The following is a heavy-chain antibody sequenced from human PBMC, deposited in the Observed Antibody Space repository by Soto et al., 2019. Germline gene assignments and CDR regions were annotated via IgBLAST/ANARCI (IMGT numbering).Heavy chain of an antibody. CDR2: ISDRGGSS. CDR1: GFSFSSYA. Sequence: EVQLLESGGGLVQPGGSLRLSCAASGFSFSSYAMVWVRQAPGKGLEWVSVISDRGGSSYFADSVKGRFTISRDNSKNVLSLEMNSVRVEDTAIYFCAKGSIEYSAAVDNWGQGTLVIVSS. CDR3: AKGSIEYSAAVDN. V-gene: IGHV3-23*01. J-gene: IGHJ4*02. D-gene: IGHD5-12*01.